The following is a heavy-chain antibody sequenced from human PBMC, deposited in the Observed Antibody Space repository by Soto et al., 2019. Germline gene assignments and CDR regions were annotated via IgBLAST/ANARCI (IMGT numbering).Heavy chain of an antibody. J-gene: IGHJ6*02. CDR2: INHSGST. Sequence: PSETLSLTCAVYGGSFSGYYWSWIRQPPGKGLEWIGEINHSGSTNYNPSLKSRVTISVDTSKNQFSLKLSSVTAADTAVYYCARGGVGYCSSTSCYIYRGYYYYYGMDVWGQGTTVTVS. CDR3: ARGGVGYCSSTSCYIYRGYYYYYGMDV. V-gene: IGHV4-34*01. CDR1: GGSFSGYY. D-gene: IGHD2-2*02.